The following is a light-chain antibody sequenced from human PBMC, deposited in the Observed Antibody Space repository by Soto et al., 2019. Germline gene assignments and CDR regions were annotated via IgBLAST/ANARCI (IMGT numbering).Light chain of an antibody. V-gene: IGKV1-39*01. CDR1: QSISTY. CDR3: KESYSSPPWT. Sequence: DIQMTQSPSSLSASVGDRVTISCRASQSISTYLNWYQQKPGTAPRLLIYRASSVKSGVPPRFSGSGSGRDFTLTISSLAPEDNRTYFCKESYSSPPWTFGQGTKVEVK. CDR2: RAS. J-gene: IGKJ1*01.